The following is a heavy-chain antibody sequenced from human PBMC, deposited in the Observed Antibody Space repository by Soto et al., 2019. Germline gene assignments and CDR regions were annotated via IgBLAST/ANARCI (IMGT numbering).Heavy chain of an antibody. J-gene: IGHJ6*04. Sequence: QVQLVESGGGVVQPGRSLRLSCAASGFTFSSYGMHWVRQAPGKGLEWVAVISYDGSNKYYADSVKGRFTISRENSNHPLCMQVSSLRAEDRAVSYCSKVSRRGITGTDGGGRDVWGKGTTVTVSS. CDR3: SKVSRRGITGTDGGGRDV. CDR2: ISYDGSNK. V-gene: IGHV3-30*18. CDR1: GFTFSSYG. D-gene: IGHD1-20*01.